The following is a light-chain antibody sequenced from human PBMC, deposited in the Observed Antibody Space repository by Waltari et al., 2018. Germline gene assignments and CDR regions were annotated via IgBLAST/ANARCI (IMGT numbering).Light chain of an antibody. J-gene: IGKJ1*01. V-gene: IGKV1-39*01. Sequence: DIQMTQSPSSLSASVGDRVTITCRASQSISNYLNWYQQKPGKAPTLLIFAASSLQSGVPSRFSVSEAGTDFTLTISSLQPEDFATYYCQQSYTTPRTFGQGTKVEIK. CDR3: QQSYTTPRT. CDR2: AAS. CDR1: QSISNY.